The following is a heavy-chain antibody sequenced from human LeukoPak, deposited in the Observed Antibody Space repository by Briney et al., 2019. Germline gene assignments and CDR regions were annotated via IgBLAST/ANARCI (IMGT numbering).Heavy chain of an antibody. J-gene: IGHJ5*02. V-gene: IGHV3-23*01. Sequence: GGSLRLSCAASGFTFSSYAMSWVRQAPGKGLEWVSAISGSGGSTYYADSVKGRFTISRDNSKNTLYLQMSSLRAEDTAVYYCAKDPKSGSYIGRGWFDPWGQGTLVTVSS. D-gene: IGHD1-26*01. CDR3: AKDPKSGSYIGRGWFDP. CDR1: GFTFSSYA. CDR2: ISGSGGST.